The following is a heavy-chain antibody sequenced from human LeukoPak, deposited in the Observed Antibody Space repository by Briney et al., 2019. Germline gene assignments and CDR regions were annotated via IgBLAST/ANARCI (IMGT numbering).Heavy chain of an antibody. Sequence: PGGSLRLSCAASGFTFSSYSMNWVRQAPGKGLEWVSSISSSSSYIYYADSVKGRFTISRDNAKNSLYLQMNSLRAEDTAVYYCARDEAGYPVGRQAFDYWGQGTLVTVSS. CDR2: ISSSSSYI. J-gene: IGHJ4*02. D-gene: IGHD3-16*02. CDR3: ARDEAGYPVGRQAFDY. CDR1: GFTFSSYS. V-gene: IGHV3-21*01.